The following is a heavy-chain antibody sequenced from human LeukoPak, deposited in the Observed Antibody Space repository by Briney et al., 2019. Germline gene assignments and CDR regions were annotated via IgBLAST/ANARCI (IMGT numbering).Heavy chain of an antibody. CDR2: IYYSGST. J-gene: IGHJ6*02. V-gene: IGHV4-59*08. CDR3: ARRPITMVRGVIYYYGMDV. Sequence: SETLSLTCTVSGGSISSYYWSWIRQPPGKGLEWIGYIYYSGSTNYNPSLKSRVTISVDTSKNQFSLKLSSVTAADTAVYYCARRPITMVRGVIYYYGMDVWGQGTTVTVSS. CDR1: GGSISSYY. D-gene: IGHD3-10*01.